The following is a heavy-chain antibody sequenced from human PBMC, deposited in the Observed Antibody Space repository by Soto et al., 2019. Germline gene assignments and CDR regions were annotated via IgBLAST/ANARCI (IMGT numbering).Heavy chain of an antibody. J-gene: IGHJ5*02. CDR2: MNPNSGNT. CDR3: ASHKERQEYNWFDP. V-gene: IGHV1-8*01. Sequence: QVQLVQSGAEVKKPGASVKVSCKASGYTFTSYDINWVRQATGQGLEWMGWMNPNSGNTGYAQKFQGRVTMTRNTSISTAYMELSSLISEDTAVYYCASHKERQEYNWFDPWGQGTLVTVSS. CDR1: GYTFTSYD.